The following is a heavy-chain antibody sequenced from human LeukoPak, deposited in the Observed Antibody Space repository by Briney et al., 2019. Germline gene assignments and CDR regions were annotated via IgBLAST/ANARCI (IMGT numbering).Heavy chain of an antibody. J-gene: IGHJ4*02. V-gene: IGHV4-4*07. CDR2: IYSSGST. D-gene: IGHD4-17*01. Sequence: SETLSVSCTVSGGSISSYLWSWVRQPAGKGLEWIGRIYSSGSTNYNPSLKSRVTMSVHTSKNQFSLKLTSVTAADTAVYHCARSNSKPKPGTVTSFDYWGKGTLVTVSS. CDR3: ARSNSKPKPGTVTSFDY. CDR1: GGSISSYL.